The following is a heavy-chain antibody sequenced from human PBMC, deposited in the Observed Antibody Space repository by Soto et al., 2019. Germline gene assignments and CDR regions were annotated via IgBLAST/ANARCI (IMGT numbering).Heavy chain of an antibody. CDR1: GITFGRYV. V-gene: IGHV3-33*01. J-gene: IGHJ4*02. D-gene: IGHD1-26*01. Sequence: GGFLILSFASAGITFGRYVMRWVRQAPGKGLEWVAVIWYDGSNKYYADSVKGRFTISRDNSKNTLYLQMNSLRAEDTAVYYCAREDSGSYPARGLVDYWGQGTLVPVPS. CDR3: AREDSGSYPARGLVDY. CDR2: IWYDGSNK.